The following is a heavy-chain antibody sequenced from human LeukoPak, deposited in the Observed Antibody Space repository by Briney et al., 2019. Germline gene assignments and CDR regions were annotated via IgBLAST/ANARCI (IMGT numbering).Heavy chain of an antibody. CDR1: GFTFDDYA. Sequence: PGGSLRLSCAASGFTFDDYAMHWVRQAPGKGLEWVSGISWNSGGIGYADSVKGRFTISRDNAKNSLYLQMNSLRAEDTALYYCAKDTLKDGSGSYWWYFDYWGQGTLVTVSS. CDR2: ISWNSGGI. V-gene: IGHV3-9*01. D-gene: IGHD3-10*01. J-gene: IGHJ4*02. CDR3: AKDTLKDGSGSYWWYFDY.